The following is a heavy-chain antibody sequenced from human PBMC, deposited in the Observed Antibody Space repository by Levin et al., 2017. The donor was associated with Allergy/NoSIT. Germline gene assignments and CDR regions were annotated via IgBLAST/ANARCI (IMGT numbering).Heavy chain of an antibody. CDR1: GFTFSSYG. CDR3: AKEGGKGSGGWWDHYHGMDV. J-gene: IGHJ6*02. D-gene: IGHD2-15*01. Sequence: GGSLRLSCGASGFTFSSYGMHWVRQAPGKGLEWVAVISHDGSNKYYADAVKGRFTISRDNPKNTLYLQLKSLRSEDTAVYYCAKEGGKGSGGWWDHYHGMDVWGQGTTVTVSS. CDR2: ISHDGSNK. V-gene: IGHV3-30*18.